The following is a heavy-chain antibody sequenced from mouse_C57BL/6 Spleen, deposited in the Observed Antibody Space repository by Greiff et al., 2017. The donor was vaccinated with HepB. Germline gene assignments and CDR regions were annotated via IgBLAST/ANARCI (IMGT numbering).Heavy chain of an antibody. D-gene: IGHD3-3*01. Sequence: QVQLQQPGAELVMPGASVKLSCKASGYTFTSYWMHWVKQRPGQGLEWIGEIDPSDSYTNYNQKFKGKSTLTVDKSSSTAYMQLSSLTSEDSAVYYCARGGWKGYYFDYWGQVTTLTVSS. CDR2: IDPSDSYT. CDR1: GYTFTSYW. V-gene: IGHV1-69*01. CDR3: ARGGWKGYYFDY. J-gene: IGHJ2*01.